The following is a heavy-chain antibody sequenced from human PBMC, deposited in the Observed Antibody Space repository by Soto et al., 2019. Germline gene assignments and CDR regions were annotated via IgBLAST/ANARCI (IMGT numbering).Heavy chain of an antibody. Sequence: QVQLVDSGGGVVQPGRSLRLSCAASGFPFSTFAIHWVRQAPGKGLEWVAAILANGYNQFYAHSVKGRFIISRNNSWHMVDLKMNSVRVEDAALYCCVRDAADDCRSDTCYVHLQHWGQGTLVTVSS. D-gene: IGHD2-2*01. J-gene: IGHJ1*01. CDR2: ILANGYNQ. V-gene: IGHV3-30*04. CDR1: GFPFSTFA. CDR3: VRDAADDCRSDTCYVHLQH.